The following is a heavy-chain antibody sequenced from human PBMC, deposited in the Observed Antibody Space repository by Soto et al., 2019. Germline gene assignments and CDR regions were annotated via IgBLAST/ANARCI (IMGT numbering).Heavy chain of an antibody. J-gene: IGHJ4*02. V-gene: IGHV4-31*03. D-gene: IGHD2-2*02. CDR3: ARARFQVLYGKPYFDS. Sequence: SETLSLTCTVSGGSITTGGSYWSWIRQHPGKGLEWIGNIYHSGNTYYNPSLKSRLTISVDTSKNHFSLMVDSVTATDTAVYYCARARFQVLYGKPYFDSWGQGTLVTVSS. CDR1: GGSITTGGSY. CDR2: IYHSGNT.